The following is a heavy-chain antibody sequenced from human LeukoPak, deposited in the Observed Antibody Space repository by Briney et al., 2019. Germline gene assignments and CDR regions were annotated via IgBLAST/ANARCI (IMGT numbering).Heavy chain of an antibody. CDR2: SSVYKGDT. V-gene: IGHV1-18*01. J-gene: IGHJ4*02. Sequence: ASVKVSCKTSGYTFTSYSITWVRQAPGQGLEWMGWSSVYKGDTNYAQKLQGRVTVTTDTSTSTAYMELRSLRSDDTAVYFCARVEGPSIFGVVDYWGQGTLVTVSS. CDR1: GYTFTSYS. CDR3: ARVEGPSIFGVVDY. D-gene: IGHD3-3*01.